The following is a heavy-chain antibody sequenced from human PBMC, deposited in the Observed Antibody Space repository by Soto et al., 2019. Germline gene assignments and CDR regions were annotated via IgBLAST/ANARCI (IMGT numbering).Heavy chain of an antibody. CDR2: ISDDGSTK. CDR3: TRADVTVTLSVFDP. J-gene: IGHJ5*02. Sequence: QVQLVESGGGVVQPGRSLRLSCAASGFIFSSFPMHWVRQAPGKGLEWVAVISDDGSTKYYADSVKGRFTISRDNSKNTLYLQMNSLSAEDTAVYYCTRADVTVTLSVFDPWGQGPLVTVSS. CDR1: GFIFSSFP. V-gene: IGHV3-30-3*01. D-gene: IGHD4-17*01.